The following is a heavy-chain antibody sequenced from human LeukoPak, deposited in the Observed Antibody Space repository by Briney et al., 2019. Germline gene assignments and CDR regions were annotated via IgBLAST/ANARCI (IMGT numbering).Heavy chain of an antibody. CDR3: AKAQGYDFWSGYSLVDY. V-gene: IGHV3-23*01. J-gene: IGHJ4*02. CDR2: ISGSGGST. Sequence: GKSLRLSCAASGFTFSGYPIHWVRQAPGKGLEWVSAISGSGGSTYYADSVKGRFTISRDNSKNTLYLQMNSLRAEDTAVYYCAKAQGYDFWSGYSLVDYWGQGTLVTVSS. CDR1: GFTFSGYP. D-gene: IGHD3-3*01.